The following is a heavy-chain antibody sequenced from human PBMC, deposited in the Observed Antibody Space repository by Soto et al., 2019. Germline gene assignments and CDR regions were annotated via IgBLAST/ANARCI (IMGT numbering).Heavy chain of an antibody. D-gene: IGHD3-16*01. CDR1: GFSFHNHW. V-gene: IGHV3-7*01. Sequence: EVQLVESGGGLVQPGGSRRLSCVASGFSFHNHWMSGVRQSPGKGLEGGANIKGVGTESNSVDSVKGRFSISRDNAKNSLYLQMDSLRTEDTAIYYCARDKDYISVWGSFFDFWGQGILVTVSS. CDR2: IKGVGTES. J-gene: IGHJ4*02. CDR3: ARDKDYISVWGSFFDF.